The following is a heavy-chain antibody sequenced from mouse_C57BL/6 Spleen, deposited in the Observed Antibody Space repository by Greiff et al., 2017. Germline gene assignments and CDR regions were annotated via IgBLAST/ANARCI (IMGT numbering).Heavy chain of an antibody. J-gene: IGHJ4*01. CDR1: GYTFTSYW. CDR2: IHPNSGST. Sequence: QVQLQQPGAELVKPGASVKLSCKASGYTFTSYWMHWVKQRPGQGLEWIGMIHPNSGSTNYNEKFKSKATLTVVKSSSTAYMQLSSLTSEDSAVYYCARRGIYDGYYSAMDYWGQGTSVTVSS. CDR3: ARRGIYDGYYSAMDY. D-gene: IGHD2-3*01. V-gene: IGHV1-64*01.